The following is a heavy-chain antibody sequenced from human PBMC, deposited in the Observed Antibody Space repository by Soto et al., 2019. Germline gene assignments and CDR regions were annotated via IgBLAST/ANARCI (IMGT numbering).Heavy chain of an antibody. Sequence: PSETLSLTCTVSGGSISSGDYYWSWIRQPPGKGLEWIGYIYYSGSTYYNPSLKSRVTISVDTSKNQFSLKLSSVTAADTAVYYCARAYYYDSNWFDPWGQGTLVTVSS. CDR2: IYYSGST. CDR3: ARAYYYDSNWFDP. D-gene: IGHD3-22*01. CDR1: GGSISSGDYY. V-gene: IGHV4-30-4*01. J-gene: IGHJ5*02.